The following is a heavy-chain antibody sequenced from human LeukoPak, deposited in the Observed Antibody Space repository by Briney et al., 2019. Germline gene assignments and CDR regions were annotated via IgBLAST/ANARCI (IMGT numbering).Heavy chain of an antibody. CDR2: IHPGDSDT. CDR1: GYSFTSYW. Sequence: GESLKISCMGSGYSFTSYWIAWVRQMPGKGLEWMGIIHPGDSDTSYSPSFQGQVTITADKSVSTAYLQWSSLKASDTAMYYCARRLVQYYGMAVWGQRTTVTVSS. V-gene: IGHV5-51*01. J-gene: IGHJ6*02. CDR3: ARRLVQYYGMAV. D-gene: IGHD5-12*01.